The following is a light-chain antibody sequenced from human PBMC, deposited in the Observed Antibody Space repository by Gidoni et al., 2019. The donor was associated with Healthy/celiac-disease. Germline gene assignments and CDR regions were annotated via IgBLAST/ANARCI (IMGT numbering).Light chain of an antibody. CDR1: RSNIGSNT. CDR3: AAWDDSLNGIVV. J-gene: IGLJ2*01. Sequence: QSVLTQPPSPSGPPGQTVTISCSGSRSNIGSNTLNWYQQIPGTAPKLLIYSNNQRHSGVPDRFSGSKSGTSASLAMSGIQSEDEADYYCAAWDDSLNGIVVFGGGTKLTVL. CDR2: SNN. V-gene: IGLV1-44*01.